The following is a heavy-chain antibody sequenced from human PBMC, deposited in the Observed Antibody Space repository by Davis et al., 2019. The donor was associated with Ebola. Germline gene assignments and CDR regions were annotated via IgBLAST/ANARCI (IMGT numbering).Heavy chain of an antibody. J-gene: IGHJ3*02. CDR3: ARRGIAYYYDSSGYYSHHAFDI. D-gene: IGHD3-22*01. Sequence: MPSETLSLTCIVSGGSISSYYWSWIRQPPGKGLEWIGYIYYSGSTNYNPSLKSRVTISVDTSKNQFSLKLSSVTAADTAVYYCARRGIAYYYDSSGYYSHHAFDIWGQGTMVTVSS. CDR2: IYYSGST. CDR1: GGSISSYY. V-gene: IGHV4-59*08.